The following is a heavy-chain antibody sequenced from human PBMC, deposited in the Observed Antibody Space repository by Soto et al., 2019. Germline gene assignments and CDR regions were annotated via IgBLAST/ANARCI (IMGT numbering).Heavy chain of an antibody. CDR1: GFSIGSSA. CDR3: AKSSRYCSGGGCFYYFDY. CDR2: IGGNGVTT. J-gene: IGHJ4*02. Sequence: EVQLLESGGGLVQPGGSLRLSCAASGFSIGSSAWSWVRQAPGKGLDWVSTIGGNGVTTFYADSAKGRFTISRDISRNTVFLQMSSLRAEDTALYYCAKSSRYCSGGGCFYYFDYWGQGTLVTVSP. V-gene: IGHV3-23*01. D-gene: IGHD2-15*01.